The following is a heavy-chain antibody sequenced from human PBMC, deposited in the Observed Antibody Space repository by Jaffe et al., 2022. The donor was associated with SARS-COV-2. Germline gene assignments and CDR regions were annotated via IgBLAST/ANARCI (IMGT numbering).Heavy chain of an antibody. D-gene: IGHD6-19*01. CDR1: GGSFSGYY. J-gene: IGHJ6*03. CDR2: INHSGST. CDR3: ARGGHSSGWFINYYMDV. V-gene: IGHV4-34*01. Sequence: QVQLQQWGAGLLKPSETLSLTCAVYGGSFSGYYWSWIRQPPGKGLEWIGEINHSGSTNYNPSLKSRVTISVDTSKNQFSLKLSSVTAADTAVYYCARGGHSSGWFINYYMDVWGKGTTVTVSS.